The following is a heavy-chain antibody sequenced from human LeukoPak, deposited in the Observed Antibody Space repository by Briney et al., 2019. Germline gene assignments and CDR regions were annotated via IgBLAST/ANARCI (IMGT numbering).Heavy chain of an antibody. CDR2: IYYSGST. D-gene: IGHD3-10*01. CDR3: ARHYGSGSYYRSTSYHYGMDV. Sequence: SETLSLTCTVSGGSISSYYWSWIRQPPGKGLEWIGYIYYSGSTNYNPSLKSRVTISVDTSKNQFSLKLSSVTAADTAVYYCARHYGSGSYYRSTSYHYGMDVWGQGTTVTVSS. V-gene: IGHV4-59*08. CDR1: GGSISSYY. J-gene: IGHJ6*02.